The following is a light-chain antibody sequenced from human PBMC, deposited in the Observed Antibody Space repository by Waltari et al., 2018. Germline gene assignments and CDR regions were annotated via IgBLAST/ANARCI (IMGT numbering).Light chain of an antibody. CDR2: GAS. CDR3: QQYGSPPLT. V-gene: IGKV3-20*01. Sequence: EIVLTQSPGTLSLSPGERATLPCRASQNVSSSYLAWYQQKPGKAPRLLIYGASSRATGIPDRFSGSGSGTDFTLTISRLEPEDFAVYYCQQYGSPPLTFGGGTKVEIK. J-gene: IGKJ4*01. CDR1: QNVSSSY.